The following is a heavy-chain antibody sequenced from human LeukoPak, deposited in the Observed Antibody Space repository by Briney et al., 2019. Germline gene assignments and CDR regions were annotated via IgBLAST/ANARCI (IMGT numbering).Heavy chain of an antibody. CDR2: IYHSGST. J-gene: IGHJ4*02. V-gene: IGHV4-38-2*01. CDR3: ARQYQLLHFDY. CDR1: DYSISTTYY. Sequence: SETLSLTCAVSDYSISTTYYWGWIRQPPGKGLEWIGSIYHSGSTYYNPSLKSRVTISVDTSKNQFSLKLSSVTAADTAVYYCARQYQLLHFDYWGPGTLVTVSS. D-gene: IGHD2-2*01.